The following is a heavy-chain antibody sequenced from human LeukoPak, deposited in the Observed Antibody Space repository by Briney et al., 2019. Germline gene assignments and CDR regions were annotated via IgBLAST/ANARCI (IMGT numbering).Heavy chain of an antibody. CDR2: IYYSGST. J-gene: IGHJ6*03. CDR3: ARSLGYSSGWSYYYYMDV. V-gene: IGHV4-59*01. D-gene: IGHD6-19*01. CDR1: GGSISSYY. Sequence: PSETLSLTCTVSGGSISSYYWSWIRQPPGKGLEWIGYIYYSGSTNYNPSLKSRVTISVDTSKNQFSLKLSSVTAADTAVYYCARSLGYSSGWSYYYYMDVWGKGTTVTVSS.